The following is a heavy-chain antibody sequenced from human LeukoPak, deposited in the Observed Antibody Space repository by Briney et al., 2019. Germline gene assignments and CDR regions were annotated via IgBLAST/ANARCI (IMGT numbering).Heavy chain of an antibody. Sequence: SETLSLTCSVSGGSISNYYWSWIRQPPGKGLEWIGFIYYSGTTHYNPSLKSRVTMSVATSNNQFSLRLSSVTAADTAIYYCARHSGASPHYFDYWGQGALVTVSS. D-gene: IGHD1-26*01. J-gene: IGHJ4*02. CDR3: ARHSGASPHYFDY. V-gene: IGHV4-59*08. CDR1: GGSISNYY. CDR2: IYYSGTT.